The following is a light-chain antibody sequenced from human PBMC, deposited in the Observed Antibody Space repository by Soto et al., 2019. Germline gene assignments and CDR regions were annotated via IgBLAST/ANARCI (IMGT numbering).Light chain of an antibody. CDR2: EYD. J-gene: IGLJ2*01. CDR1: SGSIADNY. CDR3: QSYDSNNHVV. Sequence: NFMLTQPHPVSESPGKTVAISCTGSSGSIADNYVQWYQQRPGSAPTTVIYEYDQRPSGVPDRFSGSVDSSSNSASLTISRLRTEDEADYFCQSYDSNNHVVFGGGTKLTVL. V-gene: IGLV6-57*02.